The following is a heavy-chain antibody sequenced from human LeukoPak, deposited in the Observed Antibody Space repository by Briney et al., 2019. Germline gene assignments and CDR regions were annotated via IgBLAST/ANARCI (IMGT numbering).Heavy chain of an antibody. CDR3: ARSCHGGDCYSVVTPYYFDY. D-gene: IGHD2-21*02. CDR1: GDSIKNHY. CDR2: IYYNGFT. J-gene: IGHJ4*02. V-gene: IGHV4-59*11. Sequence: SETLSLNCTVSGDSIKNHYWTWIRQPPGEGLEWIGYIYYNGFTNYNPSLQSRVTISVDTSKNQFSLKLSSVTAADTAVYYCARSCHGGDCYSVVTPYYFDYWGQGTLVTVSS.